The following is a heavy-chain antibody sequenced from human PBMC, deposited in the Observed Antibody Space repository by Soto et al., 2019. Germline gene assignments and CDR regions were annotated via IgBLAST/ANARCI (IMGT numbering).Heavy chain of an antibody. CDR3: ARGFADYDILNGYYYYYGMDV. Sequence: ASVKVSCKASGYTFTGYYMHWVRQAPGQGLEWMGWINPNSGGTNYAQKFQGRVTMTRDTSISTAYMELGRLRSDDTAVYYCARGFADYDILNGYYYYYGMDVWGQGTTVTVSS. V-gene: IGHV1-2*02. D-gene: IGHD3-9*01. CDR1: GYTFTGYY. J-gene: IGHJ6*02. CDR2: INPNSGGT.